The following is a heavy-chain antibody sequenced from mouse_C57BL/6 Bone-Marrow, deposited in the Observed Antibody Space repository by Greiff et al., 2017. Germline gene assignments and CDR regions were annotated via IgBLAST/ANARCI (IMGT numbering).Heavy chain of an antibody. J-gene: IGHJ3*01. CDR2: IYPGGGYT. V-gene: IGHV1-63*01. D-gene: IGHD2-4*01. Sequence: VQLKESGAELVRPGTSVKMSCKASGYTFTNYWIGWAKQRPGHGLEWIGDIYPGGGYTNYNEKFKGKATLTADKSSSTAYMQFSSLTSEDSAIYYCATYDYDGGAWFAYWGQGTLVTVSA. CDR3: ATYDYDGGAWFAY. CDR1: GYTFTNYW.